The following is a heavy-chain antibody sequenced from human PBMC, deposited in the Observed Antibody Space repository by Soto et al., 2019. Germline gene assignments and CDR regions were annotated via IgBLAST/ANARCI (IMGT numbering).Heavy chain of an antibody. Sequence: GGSLRLSCAASGFTFSSYGMHWVRQAPGKGLEWVAVIWYDGSNKYYADSVKGRFTISRDNYKNTLYLQMNSLRAEDTAVYYCASGGTLGDILTGYFDYWGQGTLVTVSS. D-gene: IGHD3-9*01. J-gene: IGHJ4*02. CDR3: ASGGTLGDILTGYFDY. CDR1: GFTFSSYG. V-gene: IGHV3-33*01. CDR2: IWYDGSNK.